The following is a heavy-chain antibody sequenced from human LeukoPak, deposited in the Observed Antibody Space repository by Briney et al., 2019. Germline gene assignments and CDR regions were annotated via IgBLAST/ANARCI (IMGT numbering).Heavy chain of an antibody. D-gene: IGHD6-13*01. J-gene: IGHJ6*02. V-gene: IGHV3-30*18. Sequence: GRSLRLSCAAFGFTFSSYGMHWARQAPDKGLEWVAIISPDGNTQYYADSVKGRFTISRDNSKNTLFLQMNSLRAEDTAVYYCAKDRDSSSWYGLDLFGLDVWGQGTTVTVSS. CDR1: GFTFSSYG. CDR3: AKDRDSSSWYGLDLFGLDV. CDR2: ISPDGNTQ.